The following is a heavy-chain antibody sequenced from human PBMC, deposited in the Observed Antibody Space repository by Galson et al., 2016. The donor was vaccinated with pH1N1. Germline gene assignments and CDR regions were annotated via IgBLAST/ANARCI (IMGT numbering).Heavy chain of an antibody. Sequence: PALVKPTQTLTLTCTFSGFSLSTSGVTVGWIRQPPGKALEWLALIYWNDDKRYSPSLKSRLTIIKDTSKNQVVLTMTNVDPVDTATYYCARFLYGDYSNWFDPWGQGTLVTVSS. V-gene: IGHV2-5*01. D-gene: IGHD4-17*01. CDR2: IYWNDDK. J-gene: IGHJ5*02. CDR1: GFSLSTSGVT. CDR3: ARFLYGDYSNWFDP.